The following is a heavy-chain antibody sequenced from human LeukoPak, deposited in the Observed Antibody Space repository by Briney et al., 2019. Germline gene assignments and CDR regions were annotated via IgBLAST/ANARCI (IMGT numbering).Heavy chain of an antibody. J-gene: IGHJ4*02. D-gene: IGHD3-22*01. CDR2: INPNSGDT. CDR3: AREDYYDSGSNDY. Sequence: VASVKVSCKASGYTFTGYYMHWVRQAPGQGLEWMGWINPNSGDTAYAQRFQGRVTITRNTSISTAYMELSSLRSEGTAVYYCAREDYYDSGSNDYWGQGTLVTVSS. V-gene: IGHV1-8*03. CDR1: GYTFTGYY.